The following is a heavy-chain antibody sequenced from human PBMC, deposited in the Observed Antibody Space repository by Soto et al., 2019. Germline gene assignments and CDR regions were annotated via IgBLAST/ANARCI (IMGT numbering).Heavy chain of an antibody. Sequence: GGSLRLCCAASVFIVSGCAIQLVRQASGKGLGWVGRSRIRANNVATSSAASVKGRFTFSRDDSKNTAYLQMNTLNPEDTAVYYCARGQGAAIGDYYYHGMDVWGQGTTVTVSS. CDR1: VFIVSGCA. V-gene: IGHV3-73*01. J-gene: IGHJ6*02. D-gene: IGHD2-2*02. CDR3: ARGQGAAIGDYYYHGMDV. CDR2: SRIRANNVAT.